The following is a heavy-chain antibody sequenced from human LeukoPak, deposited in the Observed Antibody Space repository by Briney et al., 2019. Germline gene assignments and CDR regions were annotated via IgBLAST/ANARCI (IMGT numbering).Heavy chain of an antibody. D-gene: IGHD3-16*02. CDR2: IYYSGST. J-gene: IGHJ4*02. Sequence: SETLSLTCTVSGGSISSYYWRWIRQPSGKGLEWIGYIYYSGSTNYNPSLKSRVTISVDTSKNQFSLKLSSVTAADTAVYYCARVIGLVEFDYWGQGTLVTVSS. CDR3: ARVIGLVEFDY. CDR1: GGSISSYY. V-gene: IGHV4-59*01.